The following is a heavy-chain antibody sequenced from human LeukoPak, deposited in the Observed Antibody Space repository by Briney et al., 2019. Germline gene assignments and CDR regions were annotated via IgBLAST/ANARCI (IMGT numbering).Heavy chain of an antibody. J-gene: IGHJ6*04. CDR2: ISSSGSTI. D-gene: IGHD3-10*02. CDR1: GLTVSRDY. CDR3: AELGITMIGGV. V-gene: IGHV3-48*03. Sequence: GGSLRLSCVASGLTVSRDYMSWVRQAPGKGLEWVSYISSSGSTIYYADSVKGRFTISRDNAKNSLYLQMNSLRAEDTAVYYCAELGITMIGGVWGKGTTVTISS.